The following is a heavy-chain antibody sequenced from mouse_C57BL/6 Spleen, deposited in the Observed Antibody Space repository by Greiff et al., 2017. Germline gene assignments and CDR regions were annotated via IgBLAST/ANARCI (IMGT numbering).Heavy chain of an antibody. CDR2: ISDGGSYT. J-gene: IGHJ2*01. CDR3: ASDHDYYGSSYEDYFDY. CDR1: GFTFSSYA. V-gene: IGHV5-4*01. D-gene: IGHD1-1*01. Sequence: EVQGVESGGGLVKPGGSLKLSCAASGFTFSSYAMSWVRQTPEKRLEWVATISDGGSYTYYPDNVKGRFTISRDNAKNNLYLQMSHLKSEDTAMYYCASDHDYYGSSYEDYFDYWGQGTTVTVAS.